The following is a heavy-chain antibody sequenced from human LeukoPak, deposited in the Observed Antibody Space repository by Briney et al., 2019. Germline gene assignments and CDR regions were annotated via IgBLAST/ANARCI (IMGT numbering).Heavy chain of an antibody. CDR2: ISYDGSNK. CDR3: AKERYCSSTSCRPDY. J-gene: IGHJ4*02. V-gene: IGHV3-30*18. D-gene: IGHD2-2*01. Sequence: GGSLRLSCAASGFTFSSYGMHWVRQAPGKGLEWVAVISYDGSNKYYADSVKGRFTIAGDNSKNTLYLQMNSLRAEDTAVYYCAKERYCSSTSCRPDYWGQGTLVTVSS. CDR1: GFTFSSYG.